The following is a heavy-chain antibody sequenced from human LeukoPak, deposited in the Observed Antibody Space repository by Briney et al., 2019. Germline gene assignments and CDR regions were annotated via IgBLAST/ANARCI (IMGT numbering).Heavy chain of an antibody. V-gene: IGHV4-59*08. D-gene: IGHD2-2*01. CDR1: GGSISSYY. Sequence: SETLSLTCTVSGGSISSYYWTWIRQPPGKGLEWIGYIYYSGTTKYNPSLKSRVTLSLDTSKNQFSLRLNSVTAADTAVYYCARRVAVPGSYYFDYWSQGTLVTISS. CDR3: ARRVAVPGSYYFDY. CDR2: IYYSGTT. J-gene: IGHJ4*02.